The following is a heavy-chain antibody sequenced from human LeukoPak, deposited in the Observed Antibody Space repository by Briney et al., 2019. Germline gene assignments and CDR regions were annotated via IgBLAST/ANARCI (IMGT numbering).Heavy chain of an antibody. CDR2: INGDGRNI. Sequence: GGSLRLSCVASGFTFSSCWMHWVRQDPRKGLVWVSRINGDGRNINYADSVKGRFTISRDNSKNTLYLQMNSLRAEDTAVYYCARVGYGGNSQYFDYWGQGTLVTVSS. V-gene: IGHV3-74*01. J-gene: IGHJ4*02. CDR3: ARVGYGGNSQYFDY. CDR1: GFTFSSCW. D-gene: IGHD4-23*01.